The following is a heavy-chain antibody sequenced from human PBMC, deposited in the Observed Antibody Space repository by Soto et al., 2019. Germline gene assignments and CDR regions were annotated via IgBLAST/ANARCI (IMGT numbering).Heavy chain of an antibody. V-gene: IGHV1-46*01. CDR2: VNPSGGSA. CDR1: GYIFTAYS. J-gene: IGHJ1*01. D-gene: IGHD2-15*01. Sequence: QVQLVQSGAEVKKPGASVKVSCKTSGYIFTAYSMHWVRQAPGQGLEWMGVVNPSGGSAHYAQSFEGRGTLTRDTSTSKFYMELSSLRSEDTAVYYCAREENCRGGTCYSEYFHHWGQGTLVTDSS. CDR3: AREENCRGGTCYSEYFHH.